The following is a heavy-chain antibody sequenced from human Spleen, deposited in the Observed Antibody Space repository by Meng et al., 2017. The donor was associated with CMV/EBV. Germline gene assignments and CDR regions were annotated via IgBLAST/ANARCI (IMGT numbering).Heavy chain of an antibody. CDR1: GFTFDDYV. Sequence: GGSLRLSCAASGFTFDDYVMHWVRQAPGKGLEWVSLISWDGGSTYYADSVKGRFTISRDNSKNSLYLQMNSLRAEDTALYYCAKDNHEDYYYYGMDVWGQGTTVTVSS. V-gene: IGHV3-43D*03. J-gene: IGHJ6*02. D-gene: IGHD1-14*01. CDR3: AKDNHEDYYYYGMDV. CDR2: ISWDGGST.